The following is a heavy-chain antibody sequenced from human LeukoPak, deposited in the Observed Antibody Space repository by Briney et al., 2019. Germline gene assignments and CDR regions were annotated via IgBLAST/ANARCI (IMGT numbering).Heavy chain of an antibody. J-gene: IGHJ4*02. D-gene: IGHD4-23*01. Sequence: GASVKVSCKASGYTFTGYYMHWVRQAPGQGLEWMGWINPNSGGTNYAQKFQGRVTMTRDTSISTAYMELSRLRSDDTAVYYCARGVVTESVYFDYWGQGTLVTVSS. CDR1: GYTFTGYY. CDR3: ARGVVTESVYFDY. V-gene: IGHV1-2*02. CDR2: INPNSGGT.